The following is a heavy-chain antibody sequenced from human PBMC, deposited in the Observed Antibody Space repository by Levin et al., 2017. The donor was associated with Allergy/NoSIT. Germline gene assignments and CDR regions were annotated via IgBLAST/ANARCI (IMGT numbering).Heavy chain of an antibody. J-gene: IGHJ6*03. D-gene: IGHD3-10*01. V-gene: IGHV3-30*18. CDR2: ISYDGSNK. Sequence: GESLKISCAASGFTFSSYGMHWVRQAPGKGLEWVAVISYDGSNKYYADSVKGRFTISRDNSKNTLYLQMNSLRAEDTAVYYCAKDGQLLWFGEYYMDVWGKGTTVTVSS. CDR3: AKDGQLLWFGEYYMDV. CDR1: GFTFSSYG.